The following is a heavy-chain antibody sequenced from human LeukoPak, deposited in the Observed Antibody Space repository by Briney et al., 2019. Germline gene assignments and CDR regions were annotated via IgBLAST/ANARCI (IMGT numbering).Heavy chain of an antibody. D-gene: IGHD3-10*01. CDR3: ARGEGGSGTFDY. V-gene: IGHV3-13*01. Sequence: PGGSLRLSCAASGFTFSSYDMHWVRQATGKGLEWVSAIGTAGDTYYPGSVKGRFTISRENAKNSLYLQMNSLRAGDTAVYYCARGEGGSGTFDYWGQGTLVTVSS. CDR1: GFTFSSYD. CDR2: IGTAGDT. J-gene: IGHJ4*02.